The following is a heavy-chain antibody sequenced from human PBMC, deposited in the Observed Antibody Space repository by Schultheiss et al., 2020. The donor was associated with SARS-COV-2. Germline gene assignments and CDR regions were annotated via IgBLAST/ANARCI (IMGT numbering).Heavy chain of an antibody. J-gene: IGHJ4*02. CDR3: ARGWGGAYFPPQ. CDR2: IYYSGST. Sequence: SETLSLTCAVYGGSFSGYYWSWIRQPPGKGLEWIGYIYYSGSTNYNPSLKSRVTISVDTSKNQFSLKLSSVTAADTAVYYCARGWGGAYFPPQWGQGTLVTVSS. CDR1: GGSFSGYY. D-gene: IGHD1-26*01. V-gene: IGHV4-59*12.